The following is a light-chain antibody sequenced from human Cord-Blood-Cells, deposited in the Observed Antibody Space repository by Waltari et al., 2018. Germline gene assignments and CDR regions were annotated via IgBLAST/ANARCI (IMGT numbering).Light chain of an antibody. CDR3: CSYAGSYPWV. Sequence: QSALTQPRSVSGSPGQSVTISCTGTSSDVGGYNYVSWYQQPPGKAPKLMIYAVSKRPSGVPDRFSGSKSGNTASLTISGLQAEDEADYYCCSYAGSYPWVFGGGTKLTVL. J-gene: IGLJ3*02. CDR2: AVS. V-gene: IGLV2-11*01. CDR1: SSDVGGYNY.